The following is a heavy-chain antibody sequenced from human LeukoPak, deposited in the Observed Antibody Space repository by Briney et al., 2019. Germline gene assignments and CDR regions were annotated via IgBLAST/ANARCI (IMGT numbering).Heavy chain of an antibody. CDR3: ARGAYYNFWSGFYYSPHFDY. CDR2: INPNNGDT. V-gene: IGHV1-2*02. Sequence: ASVKVSCKASGYTFSNGYYLHWVRQAPGQGLEWMGWINPNNGDTNYAQKFQGRVTMTRDTSISTAYMELSRLRSDDAAVYFCARGAYYNFWSGFYYSPHFDYWGQGTLVTVSS. CDR1: GYTFSNGYY. D-gene: IGHD3-3*01. J-gene: IGHJ4*02.